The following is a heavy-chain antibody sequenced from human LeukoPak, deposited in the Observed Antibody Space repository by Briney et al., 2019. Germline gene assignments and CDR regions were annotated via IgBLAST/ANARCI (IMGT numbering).Heavy chain of an antibody. D-gene: IGHD3-3*01. Sequence: EASVKVSFKASGYTFTIYGISWVRQAPGQGLEWMGWISAYNGNTNYAQKLQGRVTMTTDTSTSTAYMELRSLRSDDTAVYYCARDGRFLEWYLPDYWGQGTLVTVSS. CDR3: ARDGRFLEWYLPDY. CDR2: ISAYNGNT. J-gene: IGHJ4*02. CDR1: GYTFTIYG. V-gene: IGHV1-18*01.